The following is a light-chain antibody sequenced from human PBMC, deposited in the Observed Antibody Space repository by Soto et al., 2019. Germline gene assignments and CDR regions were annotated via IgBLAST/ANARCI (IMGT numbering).Light chain of an antibody. CDR1: SSNLGGHS. Sequence: QSVLPQPPSASGTPGQRVTISCSGSSSNLGGHSVNWYQQLPGTAPKLIIYANDQRTSGVPDRFSGSKSGTSASLAISGLQSEDEADYYCSAWDDSLNGPVFGGGTKLTVL. CDR3: SAWDDSLNGPV. V-gene: IGLV1-44*01. J-gene: IGLJ2*01. CDR2: AND.